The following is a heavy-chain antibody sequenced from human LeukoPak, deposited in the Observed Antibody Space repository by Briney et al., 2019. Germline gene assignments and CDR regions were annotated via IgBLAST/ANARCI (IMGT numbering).Heavy chain of an antibody. CDR1: GGSISSYY. J-gene: IGHJ4*02. CDR3: ARLASGSYGPLTPFDY. Sequence: PSETLSLTCTVSGGSISSYYWSWIRQPPGKGLEWIGDIYYSGSTNYNPSLKSRVTISVDTSKNQFSLRLSSVTAADTAVYYSARLASGSYGPLTPFDYWGQGTLVTVSS. V-gene: IGHV4-59*08. D-gene: IGHD1-26*01. CDR2: IYYSGST.